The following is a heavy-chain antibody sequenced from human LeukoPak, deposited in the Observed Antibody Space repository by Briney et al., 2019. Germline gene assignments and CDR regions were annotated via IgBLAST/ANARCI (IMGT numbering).Heavy chain of an antibody. Sequence: SVTLFLTCTVSGGSISSYYWSWIRQPPGKGLEWIGYIYYSGSTNYNPSLKSRVTISVDTSKNQFSLKLSSVTAADTAVYYCARAGLYYASGNYLGYWGQGSLVTVSS. V-gene: IGHV4-59*01. D-gene: IGHD3-10*01. CDR1: GGSISSYY. CDR3: ARAGLYYASGNYLGY. J-gene: IGHJ4*02. CDR2: IYYSGST.